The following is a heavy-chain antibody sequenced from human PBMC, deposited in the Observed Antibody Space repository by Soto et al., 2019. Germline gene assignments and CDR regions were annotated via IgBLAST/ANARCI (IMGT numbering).Heavy chain of an antibody. Sequence: QVQLVQSGAEVKKPGSSVKVSCKASGGTFSSYAISWVRQAPGQGLEWMGGIIPIFGTANYAQKFQGRVTITADESTTXAYMELSSLRSEDTAVYYCAREREHGDYVTDAFDIWGQGTMVTVSS. CDR1: GGTFSSYA. V-gene: IGHV1-69*12. CDR2: IIPIFGTA. D-gene: IGHD4-17*01. J-gene: IGHJ3*02. CDR3: AREREHGDYVTDAFDI.